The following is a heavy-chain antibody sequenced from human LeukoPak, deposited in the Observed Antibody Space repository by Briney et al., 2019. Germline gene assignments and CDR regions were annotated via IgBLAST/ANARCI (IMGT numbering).Heavy chain of an antibody. CDR3: ARDRGKGTYKDY. D-gene: IGHD3-10*01. CDR1: GFTFSSYQ. V-gene: IGHV3-48*02. Sequence: GGSLRLSCAASGFTFSSYQMNWVRQAPGKGLEWVSYISSSGRTTYYADSVKGRFTISRDNAKNSLYLQMNSLRDEDTAVCYCARDRGKGTYKDYWGQGTLVTVSS. CDR2: ISSSGRTT. J-gene: IGHJ4*02.